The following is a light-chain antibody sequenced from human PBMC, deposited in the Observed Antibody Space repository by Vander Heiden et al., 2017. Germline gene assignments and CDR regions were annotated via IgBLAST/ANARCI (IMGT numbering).Light chain of an antibody. Sequence: DIQMTQSPSSLSASVGDRVTLTCRASQSISTYLHWYQQKPGKAPKLLIYSASTLQTGVPSRFSGSGSGTDFTLTINSLQPEDFATYYCQQSYNSPRTFGPGTKVDIK. J-gene: IGKJ3*01. CDR2: SAS. V-gene: IGKV1-39*01. CDR3: QQSYNSPRT. CDR1: QSISTY.